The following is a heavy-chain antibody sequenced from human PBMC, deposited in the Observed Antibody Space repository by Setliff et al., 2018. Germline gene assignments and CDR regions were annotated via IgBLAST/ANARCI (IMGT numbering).Heavy chain of an antibody. J-gene: IGHJ5*02. CDR1: GGTFSSYA. D-gene: IGHD3-10*01. CDR3: ARGLMVRRSNWFDP. Sequence: ASVKVSCKASGGTFSSYAISWVRQAPGQGLEWMGGIIPILGNTGYAQKFQGRVTMTRNTSISTAYMELSSLRSEDTAVYYCARGLMVRRSNWFDPWGQGTL. CDR2: IIPILGNT. V-gene: IGHV1-8*02.